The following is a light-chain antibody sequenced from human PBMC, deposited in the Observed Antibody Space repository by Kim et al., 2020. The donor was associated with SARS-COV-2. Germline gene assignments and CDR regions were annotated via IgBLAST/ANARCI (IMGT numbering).Light chain of an antibody. CDR1: DIGTKS. J-gene: IGLJ2*01. Sequence: SYELTQPPSVSVAPGKTARITCGGNDIGTKSVHWYQARPGQAPVMVIYYNTDRPSGIPERVSGSNSGNTATLTISGVEAGDEADYYCQVWDRSSDYVFFGGGPPLTV. CDR3: QVWDRSSDYVF. CDR2: YNT. V-gene: IGLV3-21*04.